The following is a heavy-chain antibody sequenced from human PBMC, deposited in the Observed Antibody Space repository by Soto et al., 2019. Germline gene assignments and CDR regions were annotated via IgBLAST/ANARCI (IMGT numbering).Heavy chain of an antibody. V-gene: IGHV6-1*01. D-gene: IGHD3-3*01. CDR2: TYYRSKWYN. CDR3: ARELPIFGVVIFYGMDV. Sequence: SQTLSLTCAISGDSVSSNSAAWNWIRQSPSRGLEWLGRTYYRSKWYNDYAVSVKSRITINPDTSKNQFSLQLNSVTPEDTAVYYCARELPIFGVVIFYGMDVWGQGTTVTV. CDR1: GDSVSSNSAA. J-gene: IGHJ6*02.